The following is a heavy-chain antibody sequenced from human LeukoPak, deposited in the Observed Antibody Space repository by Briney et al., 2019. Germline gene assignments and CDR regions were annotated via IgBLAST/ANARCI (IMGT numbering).Heavy chain of an antibody. CDR2: ISSSGSTI. V-gene: IGHV3-48*04. CDR3: AKDTSQYQLLIGDS. J-gene: IGHJ4*02. Sequence: PGGSLRLSCAASGFTFSSYWMSWVRQAPGKGLEWVSYISSSGSTIYYADSVKGRFTISRDNAKNSLYLQMNSLRAEDTALYYCAKDTSQYQLLIGDSWGQGTLVTVSS. D-gene: IGHD2-2*01. CDR1: GFTFSSYW.